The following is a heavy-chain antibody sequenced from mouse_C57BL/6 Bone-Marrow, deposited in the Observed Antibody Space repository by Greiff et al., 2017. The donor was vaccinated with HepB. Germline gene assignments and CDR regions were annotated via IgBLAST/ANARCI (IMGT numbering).Heavy chain of an antibody. V-gene: IGHV1-82*01. CDR1: GYAFSSSW. CDR2: IYPGDGDT. D-gene: IGHD2-1*01. Sequence: QVQLQQSGPELVKPGASVKISCKAPGYAFSSSWMNWVKQRPGKGLEWIGRIYPGDGDTNYNGKFKGKATLTADKSSSTAYMQLSSLTSEDSAVYFCAVYGNYDYWGQGTTLTVSS. CDR3: AVYGNYDY. J-gene: IGHJ2*01.